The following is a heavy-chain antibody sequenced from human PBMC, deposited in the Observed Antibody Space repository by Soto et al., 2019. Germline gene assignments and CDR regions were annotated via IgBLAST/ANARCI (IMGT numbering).Heavy chain of an antibody. CDR1: GFTFSNYW. D-gene: IGHD2-15*01. V-gene: IGHV3-74*01. CDR2: ISSAGTNT. CDR3: ARVPHCSDGTCYARGALDI. J-gene: IGHJ3*02. Sequence: GGSLRLSCAASGFTFSNYWMHWVRQAPGKGLVWVSRISSAGTNTAYADSVKGRFTISRDNAKNTLYLQMNSLRAEDMAVYYCARVPHCSDGTCYARGALDIWGQGRMVTVSS.